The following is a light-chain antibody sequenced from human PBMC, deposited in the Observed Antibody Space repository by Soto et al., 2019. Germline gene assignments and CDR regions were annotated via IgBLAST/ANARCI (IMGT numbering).Light chain of an antibody. Sequence: QLTQSPSSLSASIGDRVTITCRATQPISRYIAWYQQKPGAAPKLLIYAATSLQRGVPSRFSGGASGTVFTLTTASLQSDDFATYYCQQLNGYPPEFGQGTKVDIK. V-gene: IGKV1-9*01. CDR2: AAT. J-gene: IGKJ1*01. CDR1: QPISRY. CDR3: QQLNGYPPE.